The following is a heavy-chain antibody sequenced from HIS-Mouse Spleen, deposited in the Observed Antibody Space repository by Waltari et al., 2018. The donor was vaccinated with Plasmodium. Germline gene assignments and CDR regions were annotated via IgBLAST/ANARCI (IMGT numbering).Heavy chain of an antibody. J-gene: IGHJ2*01. D-gene: IGHD3-10*01. CDR3: ARGLRGHYWYFDL. Sequence: QVQLQQWGAGLLKPSETMSLTCAVYGGSFSGSDWSWIRKPPGKGLEWIGEINLSGSTNYNPSLKSRVTISVDTSKNQFSLKLSSVTAADTAVYYCARGLRGHYWYFDLWGRGTLVTVSS. CDR1: GGSFSGSD. CDR2: INLSGST. V-gene: IGHV4-34*01.